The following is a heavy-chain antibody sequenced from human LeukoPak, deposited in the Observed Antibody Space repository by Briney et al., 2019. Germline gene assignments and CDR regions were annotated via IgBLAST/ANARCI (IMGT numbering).Heavy chain of an antibody. CDR2: INPRNGGS. V-gene: IGHV1-2*02. J-gene: IGHJ4*02. CDR1: GYTFTGFY. CDR3: ARGRIAAAGAIDY. D-gene: IGHD6-13*01. Sequence: GASVKVSCKASGYTFTGFYIHWVRQAPGQGLEWMAWINPRNGGSHSAQKFQGRVTLTRDTSISTAYMEMRKLTSDDTVFYYCARGRIAAAGAIDYWGQGARVTVSS.